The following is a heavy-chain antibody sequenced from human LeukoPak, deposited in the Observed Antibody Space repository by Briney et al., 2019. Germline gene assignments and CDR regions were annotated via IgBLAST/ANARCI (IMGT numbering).Heavy chain of an antibody. CDR1: GYTFTGFY. CDR2: INPNSGGT. CDR3: AREEVSVISDTCCSGLGY. V-gene: IGHV1-2*02. J-gene: IGHJ4*02. D-gene: IGHD3-10*01. Sequence: ASVKVSCKASGYTFTGFYIHWVRQAPVQGLEWMGWINPNSGGTNYAQKLQGRVTMTRDTSINTAYMELGSLRSDDTAVYYCAREEVSVISDTCCSGLGYWGQGTLVTVSS.